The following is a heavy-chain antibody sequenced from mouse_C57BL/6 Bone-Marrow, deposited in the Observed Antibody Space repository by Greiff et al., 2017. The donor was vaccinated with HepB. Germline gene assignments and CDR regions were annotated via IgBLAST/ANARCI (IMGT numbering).Heavy chain of an antibody. CDR2: ISGGGGNT. J-gene: IGHJ3*01. Sequence: EVHLVESGGGLVKPGGSLKLSCAASGFTFSSYTMSWVRQTPEKRLEWVATISGGGGNTYYPDSVKGRFTISRDNAKNTLYLQMSSLRSEDTALYYCARHRPGTRWFAYWGQGTLVTVSA. V-gene: IGHV5-9*01. CDR1: GFTFSSYT. D-gene: IGHD4-1*01. CDR3: ARHRPGTRWFAY.